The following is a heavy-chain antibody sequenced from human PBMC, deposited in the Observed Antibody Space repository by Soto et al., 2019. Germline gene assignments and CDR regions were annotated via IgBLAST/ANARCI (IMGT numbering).Heavy chain of an antibody. V-gene: IGHV2-5*02. D-gene: IGHD6-13*01. J-gene: IGHJ6*02. CDR2: TYWDDDK. Sequence: QLTLKESGPTLVKPTQTLTLTCTFSGFSLSTSGVGVGWIRQPPGKALEWLALTYWDDDKRYSPPLKSRLTLTKDNYQHQVVLTVTNMDPVDTATYYRAHSVQQQLVEEEDYGMDVWGQVTAVTVSS. CDR3: AHSVQQQLVEEEDYGMDV. CDR1: GFSLSTSGVG.